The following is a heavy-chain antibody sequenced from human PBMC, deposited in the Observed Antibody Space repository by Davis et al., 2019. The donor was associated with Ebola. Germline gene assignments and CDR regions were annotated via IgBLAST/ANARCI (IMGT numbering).Heavy chain of an antibody. CDR2: ISTYNGNT. D-gene: IGHD6-19*01. CDR3: ARDTSGIAVAGQ. Sequence: AASVKVSCKASGYTFTNYAISWVRQAPGQGLEWMGWISTYNGNTNYAQKLQGRVTMTTDTSTSTAYMELRSLRSDDTAVYYCARDTSGIAVAGQWGQGTLVTVSS. CDR1: GYTFTNYA. J-gene: IGHJ4*02. V-gene: IGHV1-18*04.